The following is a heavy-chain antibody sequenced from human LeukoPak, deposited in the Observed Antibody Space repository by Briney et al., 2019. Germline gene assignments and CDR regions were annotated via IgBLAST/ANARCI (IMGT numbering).Heavy chain of an antibody. J-gene: IGHJ4*02. V-gene: IGHV3-74*01. Sequence: GGSLRLSCAASGFTFSSYWMHWVRQAPGKALVWVSRINSDGSSTSYADSAKGRVTISRDNAKNTQYLQMNSLRAEDTAVYYCARDLIWFGEFHDYWGQGTLVTVSS. D-gene: IGHD3-10*01. CDR1: GFTFSSYW. CDR2: INSDGSST. CDR3: ARDLIWFGEFHDY.